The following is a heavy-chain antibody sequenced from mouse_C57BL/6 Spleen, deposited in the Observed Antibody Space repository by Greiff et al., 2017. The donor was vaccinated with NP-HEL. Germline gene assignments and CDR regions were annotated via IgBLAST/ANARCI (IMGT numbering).Heavy chain of an antibody. CDR1: GYSFTDYN. D-gene: IGHD2-4*01. CDR2: INPNYGTT. J-gene: IGHJ1*03. V-gene: IGHV1-39*01. Sequence: EVQLQQSGPELVKPGASVKISCKASGYSFTDYNMNWVKQSNGKSLEWIGVINPNYGTTSYNQKFKGKATLTVDQSSSTAYMQLNSLTSEDSAVYYGAREVIYYDYDGWYFDVWGTGTTVTVSS. CDR3: AREVIYYDYDGWYFDV.